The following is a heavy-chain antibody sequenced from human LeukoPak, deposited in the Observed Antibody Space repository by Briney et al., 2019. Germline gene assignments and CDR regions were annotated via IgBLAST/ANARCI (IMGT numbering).Heavy chain of an antibody. V-gene: IGHV3-48*03. Sequence: PGGSLRLSCTASGCTFSSYEMNWVRQAPGKGLEWVSYISSSGSTRYYADSVKGRFTISRDNAKNSLYLQMNSLRAEDTAVYYCARGYGDYSWFDLWGQGTVVSVSS. D-gene: IGHD4-17*01. J-gene: IGHJ5*02. CDR1: GCTFSSYE. CDR2: ISSSGSTR. CDR3: ARGYGDYSWFDL.